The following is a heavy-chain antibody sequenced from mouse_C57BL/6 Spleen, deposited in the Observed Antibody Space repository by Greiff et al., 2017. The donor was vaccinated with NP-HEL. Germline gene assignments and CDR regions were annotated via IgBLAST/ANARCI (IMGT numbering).Heavy chain of an antibody. CDR2: IYPGNSDT. D-gene: IGHD1-1*01. CDR1: GYTFTSYW. J-gene: IGHJ1*03. V-gene: IGHV1-5*01. CDR3: TKNYCGSSYDWYFDV. Sequence: VQLQQSGTVLARPGASVKMSCKTSGYTFTSYWMHWVKQRPGQGLEWIGAIYPGNSDTSYNQKFKGKAKLTAVTSASTAYMELSSLTNEDSAVYYCTKNYCGSSYDWYFDVWGTGTTVTVSS.